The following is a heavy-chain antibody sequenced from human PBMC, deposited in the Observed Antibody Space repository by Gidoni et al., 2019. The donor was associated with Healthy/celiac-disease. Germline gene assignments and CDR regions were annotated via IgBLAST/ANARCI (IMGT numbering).Heavy chain of an antibody. CDR3: ATAPLNSGSNGGYFDY. Sequence: QVQLQQWGAGLLKPSETLSLTCAVYGGSFSGYYWSWIRQPPGKGLEWIGEINHSGSTNYNPSLKRRVTISVDTSKNQFSLKLSSVTAADTAVYYCATAPLNSGSNGGYFDYWGQGTLVTVSS. CDR1: GGSFSGYY. D-gene: IGHD3-22*01. V-gene: IGHV4-34*01. J-gene: IGHJ4*02. CDR2: INHSGST.